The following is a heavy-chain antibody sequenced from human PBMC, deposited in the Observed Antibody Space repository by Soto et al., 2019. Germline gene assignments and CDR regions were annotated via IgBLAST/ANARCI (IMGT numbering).Heavy chain of an antibody. Sequence: VGSLRRSWAAPGGRFGSYALSWFRQAPGQGLERVSTISGSDGKTFYADSVKGRFSISRDTSQSTLYLQMNSLRADDTAMYYCARWSYLDYWGQGIRVTVPS. D-gene: IGHD3-3*01. J-gene: IGHJ4*02. CDR3: ARWSYLDY. CDR1: GGRFGSYA. V-gene: IGHV3-23*01. CDR2: ISGSDGKT.